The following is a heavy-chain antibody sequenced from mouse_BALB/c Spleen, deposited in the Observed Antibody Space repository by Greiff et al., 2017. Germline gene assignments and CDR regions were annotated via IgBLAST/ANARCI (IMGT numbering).Heavy chain of an antibody. J-gene: IGHJ4*01. V-gene: IGHV14-1*02. CDR1: GFNINDYY. CDR2: IDPENGNT. Sequence: VHVKQSGAELVRPGALVKLSCKASGFNINDYYMHWVKQRPEQGLEWIGWIDPENGNTIYDPKFQGKASITADTSSNTAYLQLSSLTSEDTAVYYCARALDYWGQGTSVTVSS. CDR3: ARALDY.